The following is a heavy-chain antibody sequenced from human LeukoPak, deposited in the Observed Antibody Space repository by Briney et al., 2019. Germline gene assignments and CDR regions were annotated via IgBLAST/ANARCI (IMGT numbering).Heavy chain of an antibody. V-gene: IGHV3-23*01. Sequence: PGGSLRLSCAASGFTFSSYAMSWVRQAPGKGLEWVSGISGSGGSSCYADSVKGRFTIARDDSENTLYLQVNSLRAGDTAVYYCAKDRPYYGSGSYRLFDYWGQGILVTVSS. CDR3: AKDRPYYGSGSYRLFDY. CDR2: ISGSGGSS. CDR1: GFTFSSYA. J-gene: IGHJ4*02. D-gene: IGHD3-10*01.